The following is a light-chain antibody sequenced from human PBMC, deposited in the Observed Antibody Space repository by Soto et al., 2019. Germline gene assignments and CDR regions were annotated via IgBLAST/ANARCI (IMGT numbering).Light chain of an antibody. V-gene: IGLV1-47*01. CDR2: RNN. J-gene: IGLJ3*02. Sequence: QSVLTQPPSASGTPGQRVTISGSGSSSNIGSNYVYWYQQLPGTAPKLLIYRNNQRPSGVPDRFSGSKSGTSASLAISGLRSEDEANYYCAAWDDSLSGVVFGGGTQLTVL. CDR1: SSNIGSNY. CDR3: AAWDDSLSGVV.